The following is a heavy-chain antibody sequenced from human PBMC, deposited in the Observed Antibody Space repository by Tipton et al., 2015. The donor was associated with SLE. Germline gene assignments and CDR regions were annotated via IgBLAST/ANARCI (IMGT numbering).Heavy chain of an antibody. J-gene: IGHJ5*02. CDR3: ARQVVVDGLLRWLYP. Sequence: SLRLSCAASGFMVGASFMAWVRQAPGKGLEWVSRIYVGGRTFYADSVRGRFTISRDNSRNTLDLQMDSLRPEDAAVYYCARQVVVDGLLRWLYPWGQGTRVIVSS. CDR2: IYVGGRT. D-gene: IGHD2-15*01. V-gene: IGHV3-66*04. CDR1: GFMVGASF.